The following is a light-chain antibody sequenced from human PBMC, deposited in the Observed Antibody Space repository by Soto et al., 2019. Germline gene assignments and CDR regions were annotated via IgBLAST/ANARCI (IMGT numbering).Light chain of an antibody. CDR2: AAS. J-gene: IGKJ5*01. CDR1: HGISSD. V-gene: IGKV1D-13*01. CDR3: QQFNDYPRSIT. Sequence: AIQLTQSPSSLSASVGDRVSITCRASHGISSDLAWYQQRPGKAPKLLIYAASSLESGVPSRFSGSGSGTDFTLTISTLQPEDFATYFCQQFNDYPRSITFGQGTRLEIK.